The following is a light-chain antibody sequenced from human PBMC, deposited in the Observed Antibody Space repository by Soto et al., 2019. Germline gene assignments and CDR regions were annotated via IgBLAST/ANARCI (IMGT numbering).Light chain of an antibody. CDR3: SSYAGINNYV. CDR1: SANIGAAYN. Sequence: QSELTQPPSVSGAPGQRVTISCTGSSANIGAAYNVDWYQQHPGKAPKLMIFEVAKRPSGVPDRFSGSKSDNTASLTVSGLQAEDEADYYCSSYAGINNYVFGTGTKVTVL. V-gene: IGLV2-8*01. CDR2: EVA. J-gene: IGLJ1*01.